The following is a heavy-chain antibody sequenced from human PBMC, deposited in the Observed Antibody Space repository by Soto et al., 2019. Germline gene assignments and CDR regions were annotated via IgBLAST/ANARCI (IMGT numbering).Heavy chain of an antibody. CDR2: IYYSGST. Sequence: TLSLTCTGSCGSISSGDYYWSWIRQPPGKGLEWIGYIYYSGSTYYNPSLKSRVTISVDTSKNQFSLKLSSVTAADTAVYYCARDRIAAAGRGYYFDYWGQGTLVTVSS. CDR1: CGSISSGDYY. J-gene: IGHJ4*02. CDR3: ARDRIAAAGRGYYFDY. D-gene: IGHD6-13*01. V-gene: IGHV4-30-4*01.